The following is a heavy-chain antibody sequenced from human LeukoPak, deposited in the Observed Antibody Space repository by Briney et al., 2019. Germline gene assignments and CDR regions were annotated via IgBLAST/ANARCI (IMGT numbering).Heavy chain of an antibody. D-gene: IGHD6-19*01. J-gene: IGHJ4*02. Sequence: ASVKVSCKASGGTFSSYAISWVRQAPGQGLEWMGWINPNSGGTNYAQKFQGRVTMTRDTSISTAYMELSRLRSDDTAVYYCARQDIAVAGVPFDYWGQGTLVTVSS. CDR3: ARQDIAVAGVPFDY. CDR1: GGTFSSYA. CDR2: INPNSGGT. V-gene: IGHV1-2*02.